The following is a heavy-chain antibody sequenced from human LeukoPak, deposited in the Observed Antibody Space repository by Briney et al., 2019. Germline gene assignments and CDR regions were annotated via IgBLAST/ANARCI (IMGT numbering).Heavy chain of an antibody. D-gene: IGHD3-22*01. CDR2: IGGSGGST. V-gene: IGHV3-23*01. CDR3: AKGITMIVSCVDV. Sequence: AGGSLRLSCAASGFTFSSYAMGWVRQAPGKGLEWVSGIGGSGGSTYYADSVKGRFTISRDNSKNTLYLQMNSLRAEDTAVYYCAKGITMIVSCVDVWGKGTTVTVSS. J-gene: IGHJ6*04. CDR1: GFTFSSYA.